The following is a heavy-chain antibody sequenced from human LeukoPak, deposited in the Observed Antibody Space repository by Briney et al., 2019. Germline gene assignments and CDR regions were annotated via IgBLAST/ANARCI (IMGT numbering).Heavy chain of an antibody. J-gene: IGHJ4*02. CDR1: GYTFTSYG. D-gene: IGHD3-9*01. V-gene: IGHV1-18*01. CDR2: ISAYNGNT. Sequence: ASVKVSCKASGYTFTSYGISWVRQAPGQGLEWMGWISAYNGNTNYAQKLQGRVTMTTDTSTSTAYMELRSLRSDDTAVYYCARGRSDILTGYYLGDDYWGQGTLVTVSS. CDR3: ARGRSDILTGYYLGDDY.